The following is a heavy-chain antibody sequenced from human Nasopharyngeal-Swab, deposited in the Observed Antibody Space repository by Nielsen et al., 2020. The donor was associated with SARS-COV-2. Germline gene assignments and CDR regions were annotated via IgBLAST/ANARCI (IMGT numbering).Heavy chain of an antibody. V-gene: IGHV4-31*02. CDR3: ARNWRSGSMDV. D-gene: IGHD3-10*01. CDR2: IYYSGST. Sequence: HQPPGKGLEWIGYIYYSGSTHYNPSLKSRVTISVDTSKNQFSLKLSSVTAADTAVYYCARNWRSGSMDVWGKGTTVTVSS. J-gene: IGHJ6*03.